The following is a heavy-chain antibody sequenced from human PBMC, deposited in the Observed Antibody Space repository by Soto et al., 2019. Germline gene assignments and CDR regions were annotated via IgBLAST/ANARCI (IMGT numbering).Heavy chain of an antibody. Sequence: GGSLRLSCAASGFTFSTYGMHWVRQAPGKGLEWVAAMSYDGTKQYYVDSVKGRFTISRDNSRNTLFLQVNSLRDEDTAVYYCAKEYGSTWIDHWGLGTLVTVSS. J-gene: IGHJ4*02. V-gene: IGHV3-30*18. CDR1: GFTFSTYG. D-gene: IGHD6-13*01. CDR2: MSYDGTKQ. CDR3: AKEYGSTWIDH.